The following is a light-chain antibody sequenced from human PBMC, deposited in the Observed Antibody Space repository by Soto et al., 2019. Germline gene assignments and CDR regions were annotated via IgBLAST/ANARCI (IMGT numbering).Light chain of an antibody. Sequence: QSALTQSDSVSGSPGQSIAISCTGTSSDIGAYNYVSWYQQHPGKAPKIMIYDVSNRPSGVSDRFSGSKSDNTASLTISGLRAEDEADYYCSSYRSSSTRYVFGTGTKRTVL. CDR1: SSDIGAYNY. CDR2: DVS. V-gene: IGLV2-14*01. J-gene: IGLJ1*01. CDR3: SSYRSSSTRYV.